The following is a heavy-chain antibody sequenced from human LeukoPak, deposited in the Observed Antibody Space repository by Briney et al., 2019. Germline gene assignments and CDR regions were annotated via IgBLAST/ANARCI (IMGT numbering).Heavy chain of an antibody. CDR1: GYTFTSYG. J-gene: IGHJ4*02. CDR2: ISAYNGNT. Sequence: ASVKVSCKASGYTFTSYGISWVRQAPGQGLEWMGWISAYNGNTNYAQKLQGRVTMTTDTSTSTAYMELRSLGSDDTAVYYCARVFTSVRNIGYYFDYWGQGTLVTVSS. D-gene: IGHD2/OR15-2a*01. CDR3: ARVFTSVRNIGYYFDY. V-gene: IGHV1-18*04.